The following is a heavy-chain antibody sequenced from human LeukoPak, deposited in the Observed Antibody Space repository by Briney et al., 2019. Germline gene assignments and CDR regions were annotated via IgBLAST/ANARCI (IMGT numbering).Heavy chain of an antibody. CDR2: IRYDGSNK. V-gene: IGHV3-30*02. Sequence: PGGSLRLSCAASGFTFSSYGMHWVRQAPGKGLEWVAFIRYDGSNKYYADSVKGRFTISRDNSKNTLYLQMNSLRAEDTAVYYCAKEGRVCSSTSCYRAIPFDIWGQGTMVTVSS. D-gene: IGHD2-2*01. J-gene: IGHJ3*02. CDR1: GFTFSSYG. CDR3: AKEGRVCSSTSCYRAIPFDI.